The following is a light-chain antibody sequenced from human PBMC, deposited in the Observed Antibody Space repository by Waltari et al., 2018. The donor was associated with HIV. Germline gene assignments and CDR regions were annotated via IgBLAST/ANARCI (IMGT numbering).Light chain of an antibody. Sequence: QSALTQPASVSGSPGQSITISCTGTSSDVGNYNYVSWFQHHPDTAPKLIIFDVNKRPSGISSRFSGSKSGKTASLTISGLQPEDEADYFCTSYTSGATWVFGGGTRVTVL. CDR1: SSDVGNYNY. V-gene: IGLV2-14*02. CDR2: DVN. J-gene: IGLJ3*02. CDR3: TSYTSGATWV.